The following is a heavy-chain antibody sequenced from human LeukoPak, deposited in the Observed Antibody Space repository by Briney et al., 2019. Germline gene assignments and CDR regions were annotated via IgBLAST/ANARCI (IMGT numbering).Heavy chain of an antibody. CDR3: ARHVGNSGSGSYLTYFDY. J-gene: IGHJ4*02. Sequence: SETLSLTCTVSGGSISSYYWSWIRQPPGKGLEWIEHIYYSGSTHYNPSLKSRVTISVDTSKNQFSLKLSSVTAADTAVYYCARHVGNSGSGSYLTYFDYWGQGTLVTVSS. CDR1: GGSISSYY. CDR2: IYYSGST. D-gene: IGHD3-10*01. V-gene: IGHV4-59*08.